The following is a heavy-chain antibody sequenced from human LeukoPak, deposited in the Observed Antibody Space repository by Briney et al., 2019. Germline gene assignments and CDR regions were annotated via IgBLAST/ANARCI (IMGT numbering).Heavy chain of an antibody. Sequence: GGSLRLSCEVSGFAFSTYAFHWVRQAPGEGLQWVALISYDGSDKFYADSVKGRFTISRDNSKNTLYLQMNSLRPEDTAVYFCARDGMVYAKGNYFDLWGRGTLVTVSS. CDR2: ISYDGSDK. CDR3: ARDGMVYAKGNYFDL. D-gene: IGHD2-8*01. V-gene: IGHV3-30*01. J-gene: IGHJ2*01. CDR1: GFAFSTYA.